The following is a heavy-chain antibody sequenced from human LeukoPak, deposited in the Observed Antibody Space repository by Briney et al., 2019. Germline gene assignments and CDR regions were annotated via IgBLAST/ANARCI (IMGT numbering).Heavy chain of an antibody. Sequence: PGGSLRLSCAASGFTLSSYAMHWVRQAPGKGLEWVAVISYDGSNKYYADSVKGRFTISRDNSKNTLYLQMNSLRAEDTAVYYCAIDHGDTFDYWGQGTLVTVSS. CDR2: ISYDGSNK. CDR1: GFTLSSYA. D-gene: IGHD3-10*01. J-gene: IGHJ4*02. CDR3: AIDHGDTFDY. V-gene: IGHV3-30*01.